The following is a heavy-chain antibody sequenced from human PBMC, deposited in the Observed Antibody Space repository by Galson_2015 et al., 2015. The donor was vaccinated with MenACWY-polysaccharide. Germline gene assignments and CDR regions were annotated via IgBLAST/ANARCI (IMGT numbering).Heavy chain of an antibody. Sequence: SLRLSCAASGFTFSSYTMSWVRQAPGKGLEWVSGVSGSGATKYYADSVKGRFTISRDNSKNTLYLQMDSLTAADTAVYFCANPDLATRRTSDLDYLGHGALLTCSS. CDR3: ANPDLATRRTSDLDY. CDR1: GFTFSSYT. V-gene: IGHV3-23*01. D-gene: IGHD1-14*01. J-gene: IGHJ4*01. CDR2: VSGSGATK.